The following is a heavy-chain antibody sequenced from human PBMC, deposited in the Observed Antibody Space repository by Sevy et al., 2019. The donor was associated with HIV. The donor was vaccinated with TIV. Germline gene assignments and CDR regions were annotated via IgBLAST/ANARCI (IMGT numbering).Heavy chain of an antibody. CDR2: ISDRSDTI. D-gene: IGHD2-15*01. CDR1: GFIFSNYY. V-gene: IGHV3-48*01. J-gene: IGHJ4*02. CDR3: ARERDRYCSGGSCYYGYFFDY. Sequence: GGSLRISCAASGFIFSNYYMTWVRQAPGKGLEWVSYISDRSDTISYADSVKGRFTISRDNAKNALYLQMSSLRGEDTAVYYCARERDRYCSGGSCYYGYFFDYWGQGTLVTVSS.